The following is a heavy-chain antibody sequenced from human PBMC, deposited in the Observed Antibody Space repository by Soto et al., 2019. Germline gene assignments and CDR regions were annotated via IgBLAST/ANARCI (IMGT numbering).Heavy chain of an antibody. Sequence: FVLTGVSPTQALTLTCTFAGCSLSTSQVGVGWIRQPPGKALEWLAHVYWNDDKYYSLSLKSRHTISKDTSKSQVVLTMTNMDPVDTATYYCAHLNTRGYYSDYWGQGALVTVSS. J-gene: IGHJ4*02. CDR2: VYWNDDK. V-gene: IGHV2-5*01. CDR3: AHLNTRGYYSDY. CDR1: GCSLSTSQVG.